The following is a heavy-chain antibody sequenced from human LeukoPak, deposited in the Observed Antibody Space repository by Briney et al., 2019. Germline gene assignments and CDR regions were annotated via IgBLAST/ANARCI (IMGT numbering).Heavy chain of an antibody. Sequence: PGGSLRLSCAASGFTFNTYVMHWVRQSPGKGLEWVAGLSQDGSNEYYADSVKGRFTISRDNSKNTLYVQVNSLRVDDTAVYYCAGEANAFDIWGQGTMVTVSS. CDR2: LSQDGSNE. V-gene: IGHV3-30*04. CDR1: GFTFNTYV. J-gene: IGHJ3*02. CDR3: AGEANAFDI.